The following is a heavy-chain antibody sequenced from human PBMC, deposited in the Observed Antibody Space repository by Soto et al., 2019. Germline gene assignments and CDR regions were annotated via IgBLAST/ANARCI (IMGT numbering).Heavy chain of an antibody. D-gene: IGHD3-22*01. CDR2: ISYDGSNK. CDR1: GFTFSSYG. J-gene: IGHJ3*02. Sequence: GGSLRLSCAASGFTFSSYGMHWVRQAPGKGLEWVAVISYDGSNKYYADSVKGRFTISRDNSKNTLYLQMNSLRAEDTAVYYCAKDMYPIPRPLLQRHSYDSSGYHPDHYAFDIWGQGTMVTVSS. CDR3: AKDMYPIPRPLLQRHSYDSSGYHPDHYAFDI. V-gene: IGHV3-30*18.